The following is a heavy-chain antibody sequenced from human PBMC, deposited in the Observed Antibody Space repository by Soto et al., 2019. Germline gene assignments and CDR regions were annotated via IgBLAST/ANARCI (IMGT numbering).Heavy chain of an antibody. CDR3: ARDSDCNSTSRSFPPKV. V-gene: IGHV3-21*06. D-gene: IGHD2-2*01. CDR2: ISGGGSYI. CDR1: GFTFSDEN. Sequence: NPVGSLRLSCSSSGFTFSDENMSWVRQVPGKGLEWVSGISGGGSYIFYADSVQGRFSISRDNAKNSLFLEMNSLRVEDTAVYYCARDSDCNSTSRSFPPKVWGQGTTVTVSS. J-gene: IGHJ3*01.